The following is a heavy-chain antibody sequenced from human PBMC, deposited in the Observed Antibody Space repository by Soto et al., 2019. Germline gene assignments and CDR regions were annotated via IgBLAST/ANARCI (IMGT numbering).Heavy chain of an antibody. V-gene: IGHV3-11*01. CDR2: ISGSGRDT. D-gene: IGHD3-10*01. J-gene: IGHJ4*02. CDR1: GFTFSDHY. Sequence: QVLLVESGGGLVKPGGSLRLSCATSGFTFSDHYMTWIRQAPGKGLEWISYISGSGRDTYYADSVKGRFTVSRDNAKNSLYLQMSSLRAEDTAVYYCAADVHYYASDYWGQGTLVTVSS. CDR3: AADVHYYASDY.